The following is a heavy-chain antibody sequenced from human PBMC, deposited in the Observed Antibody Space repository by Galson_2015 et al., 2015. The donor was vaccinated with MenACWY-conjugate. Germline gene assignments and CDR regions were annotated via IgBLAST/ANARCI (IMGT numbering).Heavy chain of an antibody. D-gene: IGHD1-26*01. V-gene: IGHV3-21*01. CDR3: GTEQNYYGDY. Sequence: SLRLSCAVSGFTFSRQTANWVRQAPGKGLEWVSSISRDSTYTYYTDSVKGRFTISRDNAKNSLYLQMNSLRAEDTAIYYCGTEQNYYGDYWGQGTLVTASS. J-gene: IGHJ4*02. CDR1: GFTFSRQT. CDR2: ISRDSTYT.